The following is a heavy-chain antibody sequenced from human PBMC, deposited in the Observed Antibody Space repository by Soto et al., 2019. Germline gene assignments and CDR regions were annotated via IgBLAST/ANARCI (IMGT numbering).Heavy chain of an antibody. Sequence: GGSLRLSCAASGFTFSSYGMHWVRQAPGKGLEWVAVIWYDGSNKYYADSVKGRFTISRDNSKNTLYLQMNSLRAEDKAVYYCARELHRYSGYVRWFDPWGQGTLVTAPQ. V-gene: IGHV3-33*01. J-gene: IGHJ5*02. CDR1: GFTFSSYG. D-gene: IGHD5-12*01. CDR3: ARELHRYSGYVRWFDP. CDR2: IWYDGSNK.